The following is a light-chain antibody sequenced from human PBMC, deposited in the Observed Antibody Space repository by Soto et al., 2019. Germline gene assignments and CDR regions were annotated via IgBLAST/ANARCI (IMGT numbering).Light chain of an antibody. CDR1: SSDVGGYNY. Sequence: QSALTQPASVSGSPGQSITISCTGTSSDVGGYNYVSWYQQHPGKAPKLMIYDVSNRPSGVSNRFSGSKSGNTASLTISGLQADDEADYTSSSTLLYVFGTGTKVTVL. J-gene: IGLJ1*01. V-gene: IGLV2-14*01. CDR3: SSTLLYV. CDR2: DVS.